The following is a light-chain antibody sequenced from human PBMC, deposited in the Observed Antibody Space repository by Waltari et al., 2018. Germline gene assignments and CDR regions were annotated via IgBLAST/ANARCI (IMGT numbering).Light chain of an antibody. CDR2: DVS. CDR3: SSYTSSSTLV. Sequence: QSALTQPAYVPGSPGKWIPIACPGTSSYVRGYNQVSLYQPHPGKAPKPMIYDVSKRPSGGSTRYSGSKSGNTASLTIPGLQAEDEADYYCSSYTSSSTLVFGTGTKVTVL. J-gene: IGLJ1*01. CDR1: SSYVRGYNQ. V-gene: IGLV2-14*01.